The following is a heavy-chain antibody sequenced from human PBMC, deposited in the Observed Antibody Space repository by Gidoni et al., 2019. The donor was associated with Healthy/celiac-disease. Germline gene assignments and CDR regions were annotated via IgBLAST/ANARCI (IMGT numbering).Heavy chain of an antibody. V-gene: IGHV4-31*03. D-gene: IGHD4-17*01. J-gene: IGHJ4*02. CDR3: AREDYGDYSGVDY. Sequence: QVQLQEAGPGLVKPSQSLSLTCTVAGGSISSGGYYWSWIRQHPGKGLEGIGYIYYSGSTYYNPSLKSRVTISVDTSKNQFSLKLSSVTAADTAVYYCAREDYGDYSGVDYWGQGTLVTVSS. CDR2: IYYSGST. CDR1: GGSISSGGYY.